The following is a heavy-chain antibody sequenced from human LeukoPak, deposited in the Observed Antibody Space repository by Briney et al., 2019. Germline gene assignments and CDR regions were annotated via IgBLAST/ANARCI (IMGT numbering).Heavy chain of an antibody. J-gene: IGHJ4*02. CDR3: TTTVGYTGYDWGY. Sequence: PGGSLRLSCAASGFTFSSYAMSWVRQAPGNGLEWVSVIYSGGSTYYADSVKGRFTISRDNSKNTLYLQMNSLRTEDTAVYYCTTTVGYTGYDWGYWGQGTLVTVSS. D-gene: IGHD5-12*01. V-gene: IGHV3-23*03. CDR1: GFTFSSYA. CDR2: IYSGGST.